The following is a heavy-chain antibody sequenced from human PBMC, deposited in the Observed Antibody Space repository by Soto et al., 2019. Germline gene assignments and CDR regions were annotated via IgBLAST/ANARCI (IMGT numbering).Heavy chain of an antibody. V-gene: IGHV3-48*01. Sequence: EVQLVESGGGLVQPGGSLRLSCAASGFTFSSYSMNWVRQAPGKGLEWVSYISSSSSTIYYADSVKGRFTISRDNAKNSLYLQMNSLRVEDTVVYYCARLGAGTGHDADRDYYYYYMDVWGKGTTFTVSS. CDR3: ARLGAGTGHDADRDYYYYYMDV. D-gene: IGHD6-19*01. CDR1: GFTFSSYS. J-gene: IGHJ6*03. CDR2: ISSSSSTI.